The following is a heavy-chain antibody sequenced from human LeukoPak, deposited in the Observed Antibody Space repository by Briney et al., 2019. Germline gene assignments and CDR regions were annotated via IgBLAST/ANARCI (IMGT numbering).Heavy chain of an antibody. Sequence: GGSLRPSCAASGFTFDDYPMHWVRQVPGKGLEWVSLISGDGGTRYYADSVKGRLTISRDNSKNSLYLQRNSLRTEDTALYYCAKDYYWGQGTLVTVSS. CDR2: ISGDGGTR. CDR1: GFTFDDYP. V-gene: IGHV3-43*02. J-gene: IGHJ4*02. CDR3: AKDYY.